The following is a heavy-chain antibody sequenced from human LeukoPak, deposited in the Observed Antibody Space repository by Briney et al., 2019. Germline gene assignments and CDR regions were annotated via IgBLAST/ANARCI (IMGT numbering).Heavy chain of an antibody. Sequence: SETLSLTCTVSGGSISSSSYYWGWIRQPPGKGLEWIGSIYYSGSTYYNPSLKSRVTMSVDTSKNQFSLKLSSVTAVDTAVYYCARIISSSPVGPFQHWGQGTLVTVSS. CDR3: ARIISSSPVGPFQH. CDR1: GGSISSSSYY. J-gene: IGHJ1*01. D-gene: IGHD6-13*01. V-gene: IGHV4-39*07. CDR2: IYYSGST.